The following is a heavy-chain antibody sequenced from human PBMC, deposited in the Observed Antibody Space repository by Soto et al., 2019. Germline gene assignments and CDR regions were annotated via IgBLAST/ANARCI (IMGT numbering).Heavy chain of an antibody. CDR1: GGSISSYY. CDR3: ALRPLGDSYGSCVGALT. Sequence: QVQLQESGPGLVKPSETLSLTCTVSGGSISSYYWSWIRQPPGKGLEWIGYIYYSGSTNYNPSLMHRVTLSVDTPKKQSSLKLSSVTAAVPAVYYCALRPLGDSYGSCVGALTWGLGTLVTLSS. CDR2: IYYSGST. J-gene: IGHJ4*01. V-gene: IGHV4-59*01. D-gene: IGHD5-18*01.